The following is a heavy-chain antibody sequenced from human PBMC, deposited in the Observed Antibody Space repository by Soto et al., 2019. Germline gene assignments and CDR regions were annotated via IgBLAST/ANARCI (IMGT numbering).Heavy chain of an antibody. Sequence: SETLSLTCTVSGGSISSISYYWGWIRQPPGKGLELIGSIYYSGSTYYNPSLKSRVTISVDTSKNQFSLKLSSVTAADTAVYYCASTSIAAANYYYYGMHXWGQGTTVTVS. CDR1: GGSISSISYY. CDR3: ASTSIAAANYYYYGMHX. D-gene: IGHD6-13*01. J-gene: IGHJ6*02. V-gene: IGHV4-39*01. CDR2: IYYSGST.